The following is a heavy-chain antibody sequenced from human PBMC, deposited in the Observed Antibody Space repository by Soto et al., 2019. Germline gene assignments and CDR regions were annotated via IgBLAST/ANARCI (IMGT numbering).Heavy chain of an antibody. J-gene: IGHJ3*02. Sequence: GGSLRLSCAASGFTFSSYAMSWVRQSPGKGLEWVAGISGSGGSTSYADSMKGQFTISRDNSENTLYLQMNSLRAEDTALYYCARRDSTARAFDIWGQGTMVTVSS. CDR1: GFTFSSYA. V-gene: IGHV3-23*01. D-gene: IGHD6-25*01. CDR2: ISGSGGST. CDR3: ARRDSTARAFDI.